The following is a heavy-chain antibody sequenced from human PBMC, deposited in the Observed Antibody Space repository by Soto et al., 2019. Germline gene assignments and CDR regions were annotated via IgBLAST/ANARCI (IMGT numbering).Heavy chain of an antibody. Sequence: GGSLRLSCAASGFTFSSYAMSWVRQAPGKGLEWVSAISGSGGSTYYADSVKGRFTISRDNSKNTLYLQMNSLRAEDTAVYYCAKDALRFLEWTYYFDYWGQGTLVTVSS. CDR3: AKDALRFLEWTYYFDY. V-gene: IGHV3-23*01. J-gene: IGHJ4*02. D-gene: IGHD3-3*01. CDR1: GFTFSSYA. CDR2: ISGSGGST.